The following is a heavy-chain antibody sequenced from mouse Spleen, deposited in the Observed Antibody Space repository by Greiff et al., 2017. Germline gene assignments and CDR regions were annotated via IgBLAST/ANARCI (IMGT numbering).Heavy chain of an antibody. Sequence: EVQLQQSGAGLVRPGASVTLSCTASGFNIKDDYMHWVKQRPEQGLEWLGWIDPENGDTEYASKFQGKATITADTSSNTAYLQLSSLTSEDTAVYYCTRGTGAYWGQGTLVTVSA. CDR2: IDPENGDT. J-gene: IGHJ3*01. CDR1: GFNIKDDY. CDR3: TRGTGAY. V-gene: IGHV14-4*01.